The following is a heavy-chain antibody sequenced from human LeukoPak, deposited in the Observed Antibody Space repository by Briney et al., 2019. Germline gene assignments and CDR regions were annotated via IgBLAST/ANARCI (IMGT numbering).Heavy chain of an antibody. CDR1: GFTFSSSA. Sequence: PGGSLRLSCAASGFTFSSSAMSWVRQAPGKGLEWVSGIGGSGAGTYYAVSAKGRFTISRDNSKNTLYLQMNSLRAEDTAVYYCATTLHSGYYDLYWGQGTLVTVSS. CDR3: ATTLHSGYYDLY. J-gene: IGHJ4*02. V-gene: IGHV3-23*01. CDR2: IGGSGAGT. D-gene: IGHD3-22*01.